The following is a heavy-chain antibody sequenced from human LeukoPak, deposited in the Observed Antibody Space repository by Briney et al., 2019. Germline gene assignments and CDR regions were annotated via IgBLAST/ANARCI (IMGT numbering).Heavy chain of an antibody. Sequence: GGSLRLSCAASGFTFSSYSMNWVRQAPGKGLEWVSSISSSSSYIYYADSVKGRFTISRDNAKNSLYLQMNSLRAEDTAVYYCAREVATPLFMITFGGVGIDYWGQGTLVTVSS. V-gene: IGHV3-21*01. CDR3: AREVATPLFMITFGGVGIDY. CDR1: GFTFSSYS. D-gene: IGHD3-16*01. J-gene: IGHJ4*02. CDR2: ISSSSSYI.